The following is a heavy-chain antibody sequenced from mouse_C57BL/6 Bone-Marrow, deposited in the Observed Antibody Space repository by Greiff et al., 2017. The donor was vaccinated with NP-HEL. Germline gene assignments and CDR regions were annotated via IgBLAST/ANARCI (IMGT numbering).Heavy chain of an antibody. CDR2: IYPGSGST. CDR3: ARLGRPFDY. V-gene: IGHV1-55*01. CDR1: GYTFTSYW. J-gene: IGHJ2*01. Sequence: VQLQQPGAELVKPGASVKMSCKASGYTFTSYWITWVKQRPGHGLEWIGDIYPGSGSTNSNEKFKSKATLTVDTSASSAYMQLSSRTSEDAAVYYCARLGRPFDYWGQGTTLTVSS. D-gene: IGHD4-1*01.